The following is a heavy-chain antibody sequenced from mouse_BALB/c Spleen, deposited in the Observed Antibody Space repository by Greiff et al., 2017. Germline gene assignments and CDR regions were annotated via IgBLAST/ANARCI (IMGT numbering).Heavy chain of an antibody. CDR1: GFTFSSYT. CDR3: TRDPFDV. CDR2: ISSGGSYT. Sequence: VQLKESGGGLVKPGGSLKLSCAASGFTFSSYTMSWVRQTPEKRLEWVATISSGGSYTYYPDSVKGRFTISRDNAKNTLYLQMSSLKSEDTAMYYCTRDPFDVWGAGTTVTVSS. V-gene: IGHV5-6-4*01. J-gene: IGHJ1*01.